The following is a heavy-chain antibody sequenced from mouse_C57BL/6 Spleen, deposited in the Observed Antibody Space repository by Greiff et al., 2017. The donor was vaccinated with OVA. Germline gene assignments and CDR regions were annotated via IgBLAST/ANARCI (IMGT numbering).Heavy chain of an antibody. D-gene: IGHD2-3*01. V-gene: IGHV1-61*01. CDR3: AKDGYPYWYFDV. CDR1: GYTFTSYW. CDR2: IYPSDSET. J-gene: IGHJ1*03. Sequence: VQLQQPGAELVRPGSSVKLSCKASGYTFTSYWMDWVKQRPGQGLEWIGNIYPSDSETHYNQKFKDKATLTVDKSSSTAYMQLSSLTSEDSAVYYCAKDGYPYWYFDVWGTGTTVTVSS.